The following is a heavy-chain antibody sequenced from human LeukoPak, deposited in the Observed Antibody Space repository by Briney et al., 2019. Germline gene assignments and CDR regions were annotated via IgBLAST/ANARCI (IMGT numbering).Heavy chain of an antibody. D-gene: IGHD6-13*01. CDR1: GFTFSNAW. V-gene: IGHV3-15*01. Sequence: GGSLRLSCAASGFTFSNAWMSWVRQAPGKGLEWVGRIKSKTDGGTTDYAAPVKGRLTISRDDSKNTLYLQMNSLKTEDTAVYYCARDPTLSSSYPDYWGQGTLVTISS. J-gene: IGHJ4*02. CDR2: IKSKTDGGTT. CDR3: ARDPTLSSSYPDY.